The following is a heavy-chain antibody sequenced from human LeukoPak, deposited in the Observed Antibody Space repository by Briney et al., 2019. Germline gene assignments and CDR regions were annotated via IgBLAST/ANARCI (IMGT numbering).Heavy chain of an antibody. J-gene: IGHJ4*02. D-gene: IGHD3-10*02. Sequence: SVKVSCKASGGTFSSYAINWVRQAPGQGLEWMGRIIPIFGTANYAQKFQGRVTITTDESTSTAYMELSSLRSEDTAVYYCAVNYYVQPLRYDYWGQGTLVTVSS. CDR2: IIPIFGTA. CDR3: AVNYYVQPLRYDY. CDR1: GGTFSSYA. V-gene: IGHV1-69*05.